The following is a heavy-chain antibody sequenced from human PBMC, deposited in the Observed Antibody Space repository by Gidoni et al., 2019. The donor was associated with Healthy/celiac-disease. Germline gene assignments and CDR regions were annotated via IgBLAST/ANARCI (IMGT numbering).Heavy chain of an antibody. CDR2: ISSSGSTI. J-gene: IGHJ5*02. V-gene: IGHV3-11*01. CDR3: ARIELPHANYYYDSTGWFDP. Sequence: QVQLVESGGGLVKPGGSLRLSCAASGFTFSDYYMSWIRQAPGKGLEWVSYISSSGSTIYYADSVKGRFTISRDNAKNSLYLQMNSLRAEDTAVYYCARIELPHANYYYDSTGWFDPWGQGTLVTVSS. D-gene: IGHD3-22*01. CDR1: GFTFSDYY.